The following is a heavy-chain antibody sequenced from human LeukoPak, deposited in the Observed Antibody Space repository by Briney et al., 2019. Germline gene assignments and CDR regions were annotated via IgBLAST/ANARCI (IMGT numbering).Heavy chain of an antibody. J-gene: IGHJ4*02. D-gene: IGHD1-14*01. CDR2: IYHSGSP. CDR1: GGSISSNNW. CDR3: ASDTTGPPRY. Sequence: SETLSLTCAVSGGSISSNNWWGWVRQPPGKGLEWIGEIYHSGSPNYNPSLKSRVTISVDKSRNHFSLNLSSVTAADTAVYYCASDTTGPPRYWGQGTLVTVSS. V-gene: IGHV4-4*02.